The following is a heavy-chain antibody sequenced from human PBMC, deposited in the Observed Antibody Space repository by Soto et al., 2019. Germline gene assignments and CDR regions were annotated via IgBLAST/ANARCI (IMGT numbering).Heavy chain of an antibody. D-gene: IGHD3-9*01. V-gene: IGHV3-64D*06. CDR2: ISSNGGST. CDR3: VKVGGTLLRYFDWLS. CDR1: GFTFSSYA. J-gene: IGHJ4*02. Sequence: GGSLRLSCSASGFTFSSYAMHWVRQAPGKGLEYVSAISSNGGSTYYADSVEGRFTISRDNSKNTLYLQMSSLRAEDTAVYYCVKVGGTLLRYFDWLSWGQGTLVTVSS.